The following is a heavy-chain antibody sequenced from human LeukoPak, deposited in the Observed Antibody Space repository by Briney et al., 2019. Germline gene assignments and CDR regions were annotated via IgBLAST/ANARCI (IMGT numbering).Heavy chain of an antibody. CDR2: ISAYNGNT. Sequence: ASVKVSCKASGYTFTSCFIHWVRQAPGQGLEWMGWISAYNGNTNYAQHLEGRVTMTTDTPTSTAYMELRSLRSDDTAVYYCAREYCGGGRCQNAYHYYYYGMDVWGQGTTVTVSS. D-gene: IGHD2-15*01. J-gene: IGHJ6*02. CDR1: GYTFTSCF. CDR3: AREYCGGGRCQNAYHYYYYGMDV. V-gene: IGHV1-18*04.